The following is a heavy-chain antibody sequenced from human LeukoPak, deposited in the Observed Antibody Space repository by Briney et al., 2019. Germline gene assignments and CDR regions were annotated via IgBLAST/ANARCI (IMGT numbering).Heavy chain of an antibody. V-gene: IGHV3-64*04. Sequence: GGSLRLSCSASGFTFSSYAIHWVRQAPGKGLEYFSAIRSNGGSTYYADSVKGRFTISRDNTKNSLYLQLNSLRAEDTAVYYCAKEVEVSPGPDYWGQGTLVTVSS. D-gene: IGHD2-15*01. CDR3: AKEVEVSPGPDY. CDR1: GFTFSSYA. J-gene: IGHJ4*02. CDR2: IRSNGGST.